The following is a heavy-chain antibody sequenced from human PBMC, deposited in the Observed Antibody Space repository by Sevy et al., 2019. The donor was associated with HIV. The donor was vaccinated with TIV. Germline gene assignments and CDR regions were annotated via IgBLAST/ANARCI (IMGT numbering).Heavy chain of an antibody. CDR3: ARGGEGVVPSPVIGLGPWAKYWSFDL. J-gene: IGHJ2*01. Sequence: SDTLSLTCAVSGGSFGGFSWNWIRQPPGKGLEWIGEVDHYSPSLKSRVTISLDTSKNQFSLKLNSLTAADTAVYYCARGGEGVVPSPVIGLGPWAKYWSFDLWGRGTLVTVSS. D-gene: IGHD3-3*01. CDR2: VDH. CDR1: GGSFGGFS. V-gene: IGHV4-34*01.